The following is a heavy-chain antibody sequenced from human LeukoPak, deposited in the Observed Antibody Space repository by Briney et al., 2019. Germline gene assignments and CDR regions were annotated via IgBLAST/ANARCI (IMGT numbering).Heavy chain of an antibody. V-gene: IGHV3-74*01. D-gene: IGHD2/OR15-2a*01. CDR3: AREGSRVWFDP. CDR1: GFTFSSYL. Sequence: GGSLRLSCAASGFTFSSYLMHWVRQAPGKGLVWVSRINSDGSSTSYADSVKGRFTISRDNAKNTLYLQMNSLRAEDTAVYYCAREGSRVWFDPWGQGTLVTVSS. J-gene: IGHJ5*02. CDR2: INSDGSST.